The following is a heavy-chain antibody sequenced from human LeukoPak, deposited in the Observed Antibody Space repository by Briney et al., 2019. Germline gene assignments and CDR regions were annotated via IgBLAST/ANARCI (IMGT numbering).Heavy chain of an antibody. CDR3: AKVLLARAYYYGMDV. CDR2: ISYDGSNK. Sequence: GGSLRLSCAASGFTFSSYGMHWVRQAPGKGLEWVAVISYDGSNKYYADSVKGRFTISRDNSKNTLYPQMNSLRVEDTAVYYCAKVLLARAYYYGMDVWGQGTTVTVSS. V-gene: IGHV3-30*18. D-gene: IGHD2-15*01. CDR1: GFTFSSYG. J-gene: IGHJ6*02.